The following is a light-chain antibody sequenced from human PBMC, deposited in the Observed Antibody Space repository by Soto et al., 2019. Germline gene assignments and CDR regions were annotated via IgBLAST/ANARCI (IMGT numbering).Light chain of an antibody. Sequence: EIVMTQSPATLSVSPGERATLSCRASQSVARKLAWYQQKPGQAPRLLIHEASIRATGIPARFSGSGSGTDFTLTISRLEPEDFAVYYCQQYGNSPRTFGQGTKVDIK. CDR1: QSVARK. CDR3: QQYGNSPRT. V-gene: IGKV3-15*01. J-gene: IGKJ1*01. CDR2: EAS.